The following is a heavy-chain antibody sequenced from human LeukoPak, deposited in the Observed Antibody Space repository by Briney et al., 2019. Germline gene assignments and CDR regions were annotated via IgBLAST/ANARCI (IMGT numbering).Heavy chain of an antibody. CDR3: ARGNDYYDSSGYYAGGYYFDY. CDR2: IYYSGST. CDR1: GGSISSSSYY. J-gene: IGHJ4*02. D-gene: IGHD3-22*01. V-gene: IGHV4-39*07. Sequence: PSETLSLTCTVSGGSISSSSYYWGWIRQPPGKGLEWIGSIYYSGSTYYNPSLKSRVTISVDTSKNQFSLKLSSVTAADTAVYYCARGNDYYDSSGYYAGGYYFDYWGQGTLVTVSS.